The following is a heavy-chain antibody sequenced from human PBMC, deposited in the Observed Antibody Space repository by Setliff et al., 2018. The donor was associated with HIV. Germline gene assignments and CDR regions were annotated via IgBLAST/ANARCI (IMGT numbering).Heavy chain of an antibody. V-gene: IGHV4-39*07. CDR2: VYHSGSS. D-gene: IGHD3-22*01. CDR1: GDSISSSSYY. Sequence: SETLSLTCNVSGDSISSSSYYWGWIRQPPGKGPEWIGEVYHSGSSNYNPSLKSRVTISVDTSKKQFSLKLSSVTAADTAVYHCARVADSSGYYHLDYWGQGTLVTVSS. CDR3: ARVADSSGYYHLDY. J-gene: IGHJ4*02.